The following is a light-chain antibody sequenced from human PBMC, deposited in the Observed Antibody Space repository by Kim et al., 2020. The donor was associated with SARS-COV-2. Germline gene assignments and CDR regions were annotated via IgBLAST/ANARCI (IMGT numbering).Light chain of an antibody. CDR1: TSNIATNT. CDR2: TNN. J-gene: IGLJ2*01. V-gene: IGLV1-44*01. Sequence: QPVLTQPPSASGTPGQRVTISCSGDTSNIATNTVNWYQLLPGTAPKLLIHTNNQRPSGVPDRFSGFKADTSASLAISGLQSEDEGDYYCAAWDDSLNGFVAFGGGTKVTVL. CDR3: AAWDDSLNGFVA.